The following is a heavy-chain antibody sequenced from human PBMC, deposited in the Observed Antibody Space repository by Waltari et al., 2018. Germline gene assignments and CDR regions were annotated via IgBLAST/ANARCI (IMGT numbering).Heavy chain of an antibody. CDR2: ITSDGSTT. V-gene: IGHV3-74*01. J-gene: IGHJ4*02. CDR1: GFTFTSYW. Sequence: QLVESGGGLVQPGGSLRLSCAASGFTFTSYWMHWVRQAPGKGLVWLSLITSDGSTTSYGDSVKGRFTISRDNAKNTLYLQMNSLRAEDTAVYYCSAGTVYWGQGILVTVSS. D-gene: IGHD1-26*01. CDR3: SAGTVY.